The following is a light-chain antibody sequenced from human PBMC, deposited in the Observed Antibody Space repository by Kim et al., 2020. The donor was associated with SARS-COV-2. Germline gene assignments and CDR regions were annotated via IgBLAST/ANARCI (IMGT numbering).Light chain of an antibody. CDR1: KLGDKY. V-gene: IGLV3-1*01. CDR3: QAWDSSTDVV. Sequence: SYELTQPPSVSVSPGQTASITCSGDKLGDKYAFWYQQKPGQSPVLVIYQDSKRPSGIPERFSGSNSGNTATLTISGTQAMDEADHYCQAWDSSTDVVFGG. J-gene: IGLJ2*01. CDR2: QDS.